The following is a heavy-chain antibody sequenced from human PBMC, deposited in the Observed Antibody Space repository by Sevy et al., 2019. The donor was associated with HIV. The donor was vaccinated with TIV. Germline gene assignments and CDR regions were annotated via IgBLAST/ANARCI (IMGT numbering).Heavy chain of an antibody. CDR3: TREGCTKPHDY. Sequence: GGSLRLSCAASGFTFSKYSMSWVRQPPGKGLEWVSTLSFGCGEINYADSVKGRFTISRDNSKSSVYLQMNNLRPEDTAVYYCTREGCTKPHDYWGQGTLVTVSS. CDR1: GFTFSKYS. D-gene: IGHD2-8*01. CDR2: LSFGCGEI. J-gene: IGHJ4*02. V-gene: IGHV3-23*01.